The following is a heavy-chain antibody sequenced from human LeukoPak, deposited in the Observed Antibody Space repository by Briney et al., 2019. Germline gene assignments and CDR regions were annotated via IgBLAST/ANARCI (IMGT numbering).Heavy chain of an antibody. CDR1: GFTFSSYG. J-gene: IGHJ4*02. Sequence: GGSLRLSCVGTGFTFSSYGIHWVRQAPGKGLEWVAFIRYDGSNKYYADSVKGRFTISRDNSKNTLYLQMNRLRAEDTAVYYCAKDFSVYNYDSRVLDYWGQGTLVTVSS. V-gene: IGHV3-30*02. CDR3: AKDFSVYNYDSRVLDY. D-gene: IGHD3-22*01. CDR2: IRYDGSNK.